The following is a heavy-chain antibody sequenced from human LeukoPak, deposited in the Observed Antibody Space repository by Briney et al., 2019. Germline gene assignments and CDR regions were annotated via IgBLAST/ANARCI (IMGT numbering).Heavy chain of an antibody. CDR2: HIPILVTA. V-gene: IGHV1-69*05. D-gene: IGHD5-18*01. Sequence: SVKVSCKASAGNFSIAAISWVRQAPGQGLEWMGGHIPILVTANHAQQFQGRVTITTDESTSTAYMELSSLRSEDTAVYYCARRSYGYWIDPWGQGTLVTVSS. J-gene: IGHJ5*02. CDR3: ARRSYGYWIDP. CDR1: AGNFSIAA.